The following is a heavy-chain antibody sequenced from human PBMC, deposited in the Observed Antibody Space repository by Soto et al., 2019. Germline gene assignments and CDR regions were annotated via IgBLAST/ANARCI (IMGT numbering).Heavy chain of an antibody. D-gene: IGHD1-26*01. V-gene: IGHV3-49*03. CDR1: GFTFGDYA. J-gene: IGHJ4*02. CDR3: ARGGYSGSAAHFDC. CDR2: IRSKAYGGTT. Sequence: PGGSLRLSCSASGFTFGDYAMSWFRRTPGKGLEWVGFIRSKAYGGTTEYAASVKGRFTISRDDSKTIAYLQMNSLNTEDAAVYYCARGGYSGSAAHFDCWGRGTLVTVSS.